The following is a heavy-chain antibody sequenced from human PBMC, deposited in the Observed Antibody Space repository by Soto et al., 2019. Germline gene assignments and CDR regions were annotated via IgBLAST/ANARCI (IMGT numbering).Heavy chain of an antibody. CDR1: GFTFSSYA. CDR3: AREYYYGSGSYYLDGDY. J-gene: IGHJ4*02. CDR2: ISYDGSNK. D-gene: IGHD3-10*01. Sequence: QVQLVESGGGVVQPGRSLRLSCAASGFTFSSYAMHWVRQAPGKGLEWVAVISYDGSNKYYADSVKGRFTIPRDNSKNTLYLQMNSLRAEDTAVYYCAREYYYGSGSYYLDGDYWGQGTLVTVSS. V-gene: IGHV3-30-3*01.